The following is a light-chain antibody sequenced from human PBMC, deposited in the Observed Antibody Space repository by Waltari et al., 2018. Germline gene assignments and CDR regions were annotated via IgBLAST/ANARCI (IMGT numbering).Light chain of an antibody. CDR2: GAS. V-gene: IGKV3-20*01. CDR1: QSVSINY. J-gene: IGKJ4*01. CDR3: QHYGRSPRVA. Sequence: EIVLTQSPGTLSLSPGERAYLSCRASQSVSINYLAWYHQKPGQAPRLLIYGASGRATNIPDRFTASGSGTNFTITISRREPEDFSVYYCQHYGRSPRVAFGGGTKVEIK.